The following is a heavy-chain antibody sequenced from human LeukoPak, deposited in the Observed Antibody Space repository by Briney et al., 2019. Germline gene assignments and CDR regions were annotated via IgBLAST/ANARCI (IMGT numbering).Heavy chain of an antibody. D-gene: IGHD1-26*01. Sequence: ASVKVSCKASGYTFTSYGISWVRQAPGQGLEWMGWISAYNGNTNYAQKLQGRVTMTTDTSTSTAYMELRSLRSDDTAVYYCARDGLAPYGSYPNWFDPWGQGTLVTVSS. CDR1: GYTFTSYG. CDR3: ARDGLAPYGSYPNWFDP. J-gene: IGHJ5*02. V-gene: IGHV1-18*01. CDR2: ISAYNGNT.